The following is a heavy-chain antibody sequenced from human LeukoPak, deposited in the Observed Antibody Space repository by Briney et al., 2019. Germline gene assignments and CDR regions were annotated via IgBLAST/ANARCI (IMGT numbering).Heavy chain of an antibody. CDR2: ISSSGSTI. J-gene: IGHJ6*03. CDR1: GFTFSDYY. D-gene: IGHD3-3*01. CDR3: ARARSRSLEWLLHYYYMDV. V-gene: IGHV3-11*01. Sequence: SGGSLRLSCAASGFTFSDYYMSWIRQAPGKGLEWVSYISSSGSTIYYADPVKGRFTISRDNAKNSLYLQMNSLRAEDTAVYYCARARSRSLEWLLHYYYMDVWGKGTTVTVSS.